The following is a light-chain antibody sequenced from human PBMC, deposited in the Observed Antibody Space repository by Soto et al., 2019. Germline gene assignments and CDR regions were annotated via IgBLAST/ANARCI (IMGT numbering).Light chain of an antibody. Sequence: QAVVTQPPSASGTPGQRVTISCSGSSSNIGGNTVSWYQQFPGTAPKLLIYTNNRRPSGVPDRFSGSKSDTSASLAISALQSEDEAHYYCAAWDDSLNGHVFGTGTKLTVL. J-gene: IGLJ1*01. CDR1: SSNIGGNT. CDR2: TNN. V-gene: IGLV1-44*01. CDR3: AAWDDSLNGHV.